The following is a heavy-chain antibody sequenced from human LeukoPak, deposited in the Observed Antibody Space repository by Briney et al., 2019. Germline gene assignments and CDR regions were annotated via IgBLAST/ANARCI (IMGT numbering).Heavy chain of an antibody. D-gene: IGHD6-19*01. CDR1: GFTFSSYW. J-gene: IGHJ5*02. CDR2: ISGSGGST. CDR3: ARVAAVAGPFDP. Sequence: GGSLRLSCAASGFTFSSYWMHWVRQAPGKGLEWVSAISGSGGSTYYADSVKGRFTISRDNAKNSLYLQMNSLRAEDTAVYYCARVAAVAGPFDPWGQGTLVTVSS. V-gene: IGHV3-21*01.